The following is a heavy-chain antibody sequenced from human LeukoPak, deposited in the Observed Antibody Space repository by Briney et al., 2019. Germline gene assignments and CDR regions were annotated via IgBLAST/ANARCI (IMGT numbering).Heavy chain of an antibody. J-gene: IGHJ5*02. V-gene: IGHV4-34*01. Sequence: PSETLSLTCAVYGGSFSGYYWSWIRQPPGKGLEWIGEINHSGSTNYNPSLKSRVTISVDTSKNQFSLKLSSVTAADTAVYYCAREVATGYDFWSGYYSDWFDPWGQGALVTVSS. CDR3: AREVATGYDFWSGYYSDWFDP. D-gene: IGHD3-3*01. CDR2: INHSGST. CDR1: GGSFSGYY.